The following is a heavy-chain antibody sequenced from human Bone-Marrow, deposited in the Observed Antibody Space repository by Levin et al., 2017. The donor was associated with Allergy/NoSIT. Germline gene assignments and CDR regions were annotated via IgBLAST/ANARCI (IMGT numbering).Heavy chain of an antibody. Sequence: KISCKASGDTFSTYAISWVRQAPGQGLEWMGWILPLFGTPNYAQKFQGRVTITADESTTTVYMELSSLRPEDTAVYYCARYMTGFDSWGQGTLVTVSS. D-gene: IGHD3-16*01. CDR1: GDTFSTYA. J-gene: IGHJ4*02. V-gene: IGHV1-69*01. CDR2: ILPLFGTP. CDR3: ARYMTGFDS.